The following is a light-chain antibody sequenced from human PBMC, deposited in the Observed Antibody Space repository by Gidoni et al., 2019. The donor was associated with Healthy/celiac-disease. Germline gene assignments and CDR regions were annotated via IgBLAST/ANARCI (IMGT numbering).Light chain of an antibody. CDR1: QSVSSY. CDR3: QQRSHWPWA. Sequence: EIVLTQSPATLSLSPGERATLSCRASQSVSSYLAWYQQKPGQAPRLLIYDASNRATGIPARFSGSGSGTDFTLTICSLEPEDFAVYYCQQRSHWPWAFGQGTKVEIK. CDR2: DAS. V-gene: IGKV3-11*01. J-gene: IGKJ1*01.